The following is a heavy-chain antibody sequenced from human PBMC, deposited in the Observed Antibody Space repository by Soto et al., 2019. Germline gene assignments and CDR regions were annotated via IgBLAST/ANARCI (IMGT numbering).Heavy chain of an antibody. CDR2: ISAYNGNT. J-gene: IGHJ3*02. D-gene: IGHD3-22*01. CDR3: ARGVDYYDSSGYSMFLDI. Sequence: ASVKVSCKASGYTFTSYGISWVRQAPGQGPEWMGWISAYNGNTNYAQKLQGRVTMTTDTSTSTAYMELRSLRSDDTAVYYCARGVDYYDSSGYSMFLDIWGQGTMVTVSS. CDR1: GYTFTSYG. V-gene: IGHV1-18*04.